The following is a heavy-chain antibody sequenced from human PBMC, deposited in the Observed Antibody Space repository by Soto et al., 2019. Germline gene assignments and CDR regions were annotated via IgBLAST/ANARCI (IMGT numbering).Heavy chain of an antibody. CDR2: INPADSDI. V-gene: IGHV5-51*01. CDR1: GYSFTSNW. J-gene: IGHJ4*02. CDR3: ARHQRDDASRKIDC. Sequence: GESLKISCQGSGYSFTSNWIGWVRQMPGKGLEWMGIINPADSDIKYSPSFQGQVTISADKSIGTAYLQWSSLKASDTAMYYCARHQRDDASRKIDCWGQGTLVTVP. D-gene: IGHD3-16*01.